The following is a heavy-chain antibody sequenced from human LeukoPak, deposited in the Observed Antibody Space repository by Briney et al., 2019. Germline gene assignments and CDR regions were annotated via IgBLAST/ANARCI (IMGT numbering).Heavy chain of an antibody. J-gene: IGHJ4*02. V-gene: IGHV5-51*01. D-gene: IGHD3-10*01. Sequence: GESLKISCQGSGYNFTSYWIGWVRQLPGKGLEWMGIIYPGDSDTRYSPSFQGQVTISADKSISTAYLQWSSLKASDTAMYYCARLPPNYYGSGTILDYWGQGTLVTVSS. CDR1: GYNFTSYW. CDR3: ARLPPNYYGSGTILDY. CDR2: IYPGDSDT.